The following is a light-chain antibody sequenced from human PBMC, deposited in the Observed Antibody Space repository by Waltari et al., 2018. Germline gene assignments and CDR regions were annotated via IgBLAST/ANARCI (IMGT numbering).Light chain of an antibody. Sequence: QSALTQPPSASGSPGQSVTISCTGTSSDIGGYNYVSWFQQHPDKAPKLMIYEVSNRPSGVPVRFPGSKSFNTASLTVSWLQAEDEADYYCSSYAGSKTLIFGGGTKLTVL. J-gene: IGLJ2*01. V-gene: IGLV2-8*01. CDR2: EVS. CDR3: SSYAGSKTLI. CDR1: SSDIGGYNY.